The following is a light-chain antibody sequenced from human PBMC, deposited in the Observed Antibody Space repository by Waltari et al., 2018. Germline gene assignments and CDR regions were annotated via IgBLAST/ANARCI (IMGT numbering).Light chain of an antibody. Sequence: QTVVTQEPSLSVSPGGTVTLTFALSSGSLYTTSYASWYQQTPGQPPRTLVYKANSRSSGVPDRFSGSILGNRAALTITGAQAEDESDYYCLLYLGSGIFVFGGGTKLTVL. CDR1: SGSLYTTSY. J-gene: IGLJ3*02. CDR3: LLYLGSGIFV. CDR2: KAN. V-gene: IGLV8-61*01.